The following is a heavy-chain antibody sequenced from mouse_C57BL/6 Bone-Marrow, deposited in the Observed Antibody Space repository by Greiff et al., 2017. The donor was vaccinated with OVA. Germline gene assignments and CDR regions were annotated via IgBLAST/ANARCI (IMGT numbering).Heavy chain of an antibody. D-gene: IGHD1-1*01. V-gene: IGHV1-52*01. J-gene: IGHJ1*03. CDR2: IDPSDSET. Sequence: LQQPGAELVRPGSSVKLSCKASGYTFTSYWMHWVKQRPIQGLEWIGNIDPSDSETHYNQKFKDKATLTVDKSSSTAYMQLSSLTSEDSAVYYCARQRFITTVVATRPWYFDVWGTGTTVTVSS. CDR3: ARQRFITTVVATRPWYFDV. CDR1: GYTFTSYW.